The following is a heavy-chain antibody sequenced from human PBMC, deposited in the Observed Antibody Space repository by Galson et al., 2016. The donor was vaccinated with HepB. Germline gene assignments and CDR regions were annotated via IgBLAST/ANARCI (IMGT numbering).Heavy chain of an antibody. D-gene: IGHD5-12*01. J-gene: IGHJ6*02. V-gene: IGHV1-69*13. Sequence: SVKVSCKASGGTFRNYAISWVRQAPGQGLEWMGGLIPVFGTAEYAPKFLGRVTITADGSTRTGYMELSSLTSEDTAVYYCERTRYDGYDYNYYYSAMDVLGQGTSVTVSS. CDR3: ERTRYDGYDYNYYYSAMDV. CDR2: LIPVFGTA. CDR1: GGTFRNYA.